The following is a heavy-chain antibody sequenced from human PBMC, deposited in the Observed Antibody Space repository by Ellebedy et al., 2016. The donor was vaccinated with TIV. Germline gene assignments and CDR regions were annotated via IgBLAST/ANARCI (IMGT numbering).Heavy chain of an antibody. CDR1: GFTVSSNY. V-gene: IGHV3-53*01. D-gene: IGHD3-16*02. CDR3: ARDLRLGELSLYPRPYYYGMDV. J-gene: IGHJ6*02. CDR2: IYSGGST. Sequence: GESLKISCAASGFTVSSNYMSWVRQAPGKGLEWVSVIYSGGSTYYADSVKGRFTISRDNSKNTLYLQMNSLRAEDTAVYYCARDLRLGELSLYPRPYYYGMDVWGQGTTVTVSS.